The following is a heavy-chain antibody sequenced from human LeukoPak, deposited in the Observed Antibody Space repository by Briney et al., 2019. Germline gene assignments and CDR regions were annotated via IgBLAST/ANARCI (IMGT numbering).Heavy chain of an antibody. CDR1: GFTFSSYA. Sequence: PGRSLRLSCAASGFTFSSYAMHWVRQAPGKGLEWVAVISYDGSNKYYADSVKGRFTISRDNSKDTLYLQMNSLRAEDTAVYYCARGLILRYFDWWGLNWFDPWGQGTLVTVSP. CDR3: ARGLILRYFDWWGLNWFDP. CDR2: ISYDGSNK. V-gene: IGHV3-30-3*01. J-gene: IGHJ5*02. D-gene: IGHD3-9*01.